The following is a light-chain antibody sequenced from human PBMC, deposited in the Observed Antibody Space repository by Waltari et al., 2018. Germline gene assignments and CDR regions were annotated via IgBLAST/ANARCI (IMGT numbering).Light chain of an antibody. CDR3: CSYAGTYTSWV. J-gene: IGLJ3*02. CDR1: SGDVGGYDY. CDR2: DVG. Sequence: QSALTQPRSVSGSPGQSVTISCSGTSGDVGGYDYVSWYQQHPGKAPKLMIYDVGARPSGVPGRFSGSKSGNAASLTSAGRQPEDEADYYCCSYAGTYTSWVFGGGTKMSV. V-gene: IGLV2-11*01.